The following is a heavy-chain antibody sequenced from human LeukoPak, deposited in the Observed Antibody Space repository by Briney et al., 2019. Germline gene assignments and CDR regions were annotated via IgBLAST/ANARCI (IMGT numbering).Heavy chain of an antibody. D-gene: IGHD5-24*01. Sequence: SETLSLTCTVSGGSISSYYWSWIRQPPGKGLEWIGYIYYSGSTNYNPSLKSRVTISVDTSKNQFSLKLSSVTAADTAVYYCAGERRWLQLGAFDIWGQGTMVTVSS. V-gene: IGHV4-59*01. CDR3: AGERRWLQLGAFDI. CDR1: GGSISSYY. J-gene: IGHJ3*02. CDR2: IYYSGST.